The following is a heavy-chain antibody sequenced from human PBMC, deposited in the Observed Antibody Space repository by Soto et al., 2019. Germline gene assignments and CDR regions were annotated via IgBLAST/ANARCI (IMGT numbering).Heavy chain of an antibody. V-gene: IGHV3-33*01. J-gene: IGHJ4*02. CDR2: IWYDGSNK. Sequence: PGGSLRRSCAASGFTFSSYGMHWVRQAPGKGLEWMAVIWYDGSNKYNADSVKGRFTISRDNSKNTLYLQMNSLRAEDTAVYYCARIGYSSSCFDYWGQGTLVTVSS. D-gene: IGHD6-13*01. CDR3: ARIGYSSSCFDY. CDR1: GFTFSSYG.